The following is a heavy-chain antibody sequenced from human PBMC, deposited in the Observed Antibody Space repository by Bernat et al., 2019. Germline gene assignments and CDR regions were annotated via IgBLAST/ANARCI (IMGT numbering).Heavy chain of an antibody. Sequence: EVQLVESGGGLVQPGGSLRLSCAASGFTFSSYSMNWVRQAPGKGLEWVSYISSSSTIYYADSVKGRFTISRDNAKNSLYLQMNSLRDEDTAVYYCARAPTYGSGSYGHFQHWGQGTLVTVSS. CDR2: ISSSSTI. D-gene: IGHD3-10*01. CDR1: GFTFSSYS. V-gene: IGHV3-48*02. J-gene: IGHJ1*01. CDR3: ARAPTYGSGSYGHFQH.